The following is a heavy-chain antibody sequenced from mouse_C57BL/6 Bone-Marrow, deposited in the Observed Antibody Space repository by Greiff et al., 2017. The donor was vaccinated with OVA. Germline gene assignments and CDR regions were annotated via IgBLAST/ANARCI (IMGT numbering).Heavy chain of an antibody. CDR2: IWSGGST. Sequence: QVQLKQSGPGLVQPSQSLSITCTVSGFSLTSYGVHWVRQSPGKGLEWLGVIWSGGSTDYNAAFISRLGISKANSKSQVFFKMNSLQADDTAIYSCARSSPYYYGSSYLYWAMDYWGQGTSVTVSS. CDR1: GFSLTSYG. J-gene: IGHJ4*01. D-gene: IGHD1-1*01. V-gene: IGHV2-2*01. CDR3: ARSSPYYYGSSYLYWAMDY.